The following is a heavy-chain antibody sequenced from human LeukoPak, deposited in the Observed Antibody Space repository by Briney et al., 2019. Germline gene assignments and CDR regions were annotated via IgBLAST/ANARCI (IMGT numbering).Heavy chain of an antibody. D-gene: IGHD6-13*01. CDR1: GFTFSDYG. CDR3: ARDIAAAGSVSDY. V-gene: IGHV3-23*01. Sequence: GGSLRLSCAASGFTFSDYGMSWVRQAPGKGLEWVSTIGGSGGSTYYADSVKGRFTISRDNSKNTLYLQMNSLRAEDTAVYYCARDIAAAGSVSDYWGQGTLVTVSS. CDR2: IGGSGGST. J-gene: IGHJ4*02.